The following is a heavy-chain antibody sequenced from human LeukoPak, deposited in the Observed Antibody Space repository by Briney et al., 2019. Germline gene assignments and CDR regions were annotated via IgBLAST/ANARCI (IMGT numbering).Heavy chain of an antibody. CDR1: GGSISSYY. Sequence: SETLSLTCTVSGGSISSYYWSWIRQPPGKGLEWIGYIYYSGSTNYNPSLKSRVTISVDTSKNQFSLKLSSVTAADTAVYYCARHVLTLDWLLYHDHDAFDIWGLGTMVTVSS. V-gene: IGHV4-59*08. D-gene: IGHD3-9*01. CDR3: ARHVLTLDWLLYHDHDAFDI. CDR2: IYYSGST. J-gene: IGHJ3*02.